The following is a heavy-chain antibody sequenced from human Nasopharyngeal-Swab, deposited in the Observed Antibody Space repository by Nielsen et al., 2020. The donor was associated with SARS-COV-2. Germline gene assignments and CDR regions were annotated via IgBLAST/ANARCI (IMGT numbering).Heavy chain of an antibody. CDR3: AAAAKGY. V-gene: IGHV3-30*03. Sequence: GESLKISCAASGFTFSSYGMHWVRQAPGKGLEWVAVISYDGSNKYYADSVKGRFTISRDNAKNTLCLQMNSLRAEDTAVYYCAAAAKGYWGQGTLVTVSS. CDR1: GFTFSSYG. CDR2: ISYDGSNK. J-gene: IGHJ4*02. D-gene: IGHD2-2*01.